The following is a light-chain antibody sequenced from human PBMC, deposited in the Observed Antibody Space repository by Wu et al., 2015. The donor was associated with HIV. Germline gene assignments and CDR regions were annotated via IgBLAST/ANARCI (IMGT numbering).Light chain of an antibody. CDR1: QSISTY. CDR3: QKYNTAPWT. J-gene: IGKJ1*01. Sequence: DIQMTQSPSSLSASVGDRVTITCRASQSISTYLNWYQQKPGKAPKLLIYTASSLQSGVPSRFRGSGSGTDFTLTISSLQPEDVATYYCQKYNTAPWTFGQGTKVEMK. CDR2: TAS. V-gene: IGKV1-39*01.